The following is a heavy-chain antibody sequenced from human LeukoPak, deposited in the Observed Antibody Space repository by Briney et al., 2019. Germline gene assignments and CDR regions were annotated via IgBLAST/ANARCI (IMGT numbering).Heavy chain of an antibody. Sequence: PSETLSLTCTVSGGSISSYYWSWIRQPPGKGLEWIGYISYSGTSNYNPSLKSRVTMSLDTSKNQFSLKLSSVAAADTAVYYCARHGSRWSFDLWGRGTLDTVSS. J-gene: IGHJ2*01. D-gene: IGHD6-19*01. V-gene: IGHV4-59*08. CDR2: ISYSGTS. CDR1: GGSISSYY. CDR3: ARHGSRWSFDL.